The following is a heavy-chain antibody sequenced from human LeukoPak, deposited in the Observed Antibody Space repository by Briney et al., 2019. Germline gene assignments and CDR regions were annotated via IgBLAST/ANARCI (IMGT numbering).Heavy chain of an antibody. CDR3: ARGRLVRYYDFWSGYSYYFDY. D-gene: IGHD3-3*01. J-gene: IGHJ4*02. Sequence: SETLSLTCTVSGGSISNYYWNWIRQPPGKGLEWIGFIYSSGTTNYNPSLKSRLSFSIDTSKNQFSLKLTSMTAADTAVYYCARGRLVRYYDFWSGYSYYFDYWGQGTLVTVSS. CDR2: IYSSGTT. CDR1: GGSISNYY. V-gene: IGHV4-59*01.